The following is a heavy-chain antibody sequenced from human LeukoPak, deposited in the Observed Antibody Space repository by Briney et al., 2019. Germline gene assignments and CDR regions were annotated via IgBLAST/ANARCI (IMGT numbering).Heavy chain of an antibody. J-gene: IGHJ6*03. V-gene: IGHV3-21*01. Sequence: GGSLRLSCAASGFTFTSYNMNWVRQAPGKGLEWVSSITSTSSYIYYADRVKGRFTISRDNAKNSLYLQMNSLRAEDTAVYYCARDPYSGSYGNYYYYFMDVWGKGTTVTISS. CDR2: ITSTSSYI. CDR3: ARDPYSGSYGNYYYYFMDV. CDR1: GFTFTSYN. D-gene: IGHD1-26*01.